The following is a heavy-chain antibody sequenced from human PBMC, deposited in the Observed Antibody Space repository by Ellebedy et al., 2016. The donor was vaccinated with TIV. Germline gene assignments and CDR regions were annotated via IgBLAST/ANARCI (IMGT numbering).Heavy chain of an antibody. J-gene: IGHJ4*02. CDR1: GFTFSNAW. Sequence: GGSLRLSXAASGFTFSNAWMSWVRQAPGKGLEWVGRIKNKSDGGTTDYPAPVKGRFTISRDDSKNTLYLQMNSLRAEDTAVYYRARRFYSDSSGFHPYDYWGQGILVTVSS. D-gene: IGHD3-22*01. CDR2: IKNKSDGGTT. V-gene: IGHV3-15*01. CDR3: ARRFYSDSSGFHPYDY.